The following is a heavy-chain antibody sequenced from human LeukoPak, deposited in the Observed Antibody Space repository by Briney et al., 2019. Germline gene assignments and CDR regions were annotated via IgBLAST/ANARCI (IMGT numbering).Heavy chain of an antibody. CDR3: ARPELLLWFGERGNYFDY. D-gene: IGHD3-10*01. Sequence: GGSLRLSCAASGFTFNDYAMKWVRQAPGKGLEWVSAISRTSAYIYYSDSVKGRFTISRDNSKNTLYLQMNSLRAEDTAVYYCARPELLLWFGERGNYFDYWGQGTLVTVSS. J-gene: IGHJ4*02. V-gene: IGHV3-21*01. CDR1: GFTFNDYA. CDR2: ISRTSAYI.